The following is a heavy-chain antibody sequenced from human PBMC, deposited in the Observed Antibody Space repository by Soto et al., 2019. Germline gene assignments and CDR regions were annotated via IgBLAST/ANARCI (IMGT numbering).Heavy chain of an antibody. Sequence: GGSLKLHCKGSGCSFTSYWISWVRQMPGKGLEWMGRIDPSDSYTNYSPSFQGHVTISADKSTSTAYLQWSSLKASDTAMYYCAGPKIVATTDYYYYGMDVWGQGTTVTVSS. CDR1: GCSFTSYW. V-gene: IGHV5-10-1*01. J-gene: IGHJ6*02. CDR2: IDPSDSYT. D-gene: IGHD5-12*01. CDR3: AGPKIVATTDYYYYGMDV.